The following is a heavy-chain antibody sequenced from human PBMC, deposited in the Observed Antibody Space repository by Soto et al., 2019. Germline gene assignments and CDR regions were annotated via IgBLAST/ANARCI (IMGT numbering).Heavy chain of an antibody. CDR1: GGSISSYY. D-gene: IGHD6-13*01. J-gene: IGHJ6*02. Sequence: SETLSLTCTVSGGSISSYYWSWIRQPPGKGLEWIGYIYYSESTNYNPSLKSRVLISVDTSKNQFSLKLSSVTAADTAVYYCGSHRGEQQLVHNYYYGMDVWGQGTTVTVSS. CDR3: GSHRGEQQLVHNYYYGMDV. CDR2: IYYSEST. V-gene: IGHV4-59*08.